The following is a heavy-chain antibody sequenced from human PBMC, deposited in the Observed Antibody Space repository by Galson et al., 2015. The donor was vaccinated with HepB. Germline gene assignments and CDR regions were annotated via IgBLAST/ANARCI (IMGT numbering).Heavy chain of an antibody. V-gene: IGHV1-18*01. Sequence: SVKVSCKASGYTFTSYAINWVRQAPGQGLEWVAWISTYNGNTDYARKFQGRVTMTTDTSTSTAYMELRSLTSDDTAVYYCATARYSTSPPDNWGRGTLVTVSS. D-gene: IGHD2-2*01. CDR1: GYTFTSYA. CDR2: ISTYNGNT. J-gene: IGHJ4*02. CDR3: ATARYSTSPPDN.